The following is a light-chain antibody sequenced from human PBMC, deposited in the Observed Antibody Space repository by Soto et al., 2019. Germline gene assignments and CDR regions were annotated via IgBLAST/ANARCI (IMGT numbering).Light chain of an antibody. Sequence: DIQMTQSPSSLSASVGDRATITCRASQGISNYLAWYQQKPGNVPKLLIYAASTLQAGVPPRLSGSGSGTDFTFTISSLQAEGVPTDYCQGYNCGPRAFGQGTKVYIK. CDR1: QGISNY. CDR3: QGYNCGPRA. J-gene: IGKJ1*01. CDR2: AAS. V-gene: IGKV1-27*01.